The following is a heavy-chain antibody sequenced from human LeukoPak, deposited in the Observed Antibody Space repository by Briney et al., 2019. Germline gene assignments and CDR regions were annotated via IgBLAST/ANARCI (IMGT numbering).Heavy chain of an antibody. J-gene: IGHJ5*02. V-gene: IGHV3-21*01. CDR1: GFTFSSYS. CDR2: ISSSSSYI. D-gene: IGHD1-26*01. Sequence: PGGSLRLSCAASGFTFSSYSMNWVRQAPGKGLEWVSSISSSSSYIYYADSVKGRFTISRDNAENSLYLQMNSLRAEDTAVYYCARDWETIVGSTRFYPWGQGTLVTVSS. CDR3: ARDWETIVGSTRFYP.